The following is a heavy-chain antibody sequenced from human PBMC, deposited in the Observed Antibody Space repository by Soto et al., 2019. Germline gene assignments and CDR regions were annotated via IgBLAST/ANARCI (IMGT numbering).Heavy chain of an antibody. CDR1: GDTFTNHV. Sequence: QVQLVQSGGEVKKPGSSVKVSCKASGDTFTNHVFNWVRQAPGQGLEWMGGIISLFGTPHYAQRFQGRVTITADEATATSYMRLSSLTSEDTALYYCARDLGSGYDRVDYWGQGTLVTVSS. D-gene: IGHD5-12*01. CDR2: IISLFGTP. J-gene: IGHJ4*02. CDR3: ARDLGSGYDRVDY. V-gene: IGHV1-69*12.